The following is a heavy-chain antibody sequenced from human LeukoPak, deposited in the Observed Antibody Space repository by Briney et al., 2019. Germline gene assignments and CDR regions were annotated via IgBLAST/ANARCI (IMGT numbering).Heavy chain of an antibody. CDR3: VRDFDAWSAIDI. J-gene: IGHJ3*02. CDR1: GGSISGYY. CDR2: ISYSGST. Sequence: SETPSLTCTVSGGSISGYYWSWIRQPPGKGLEWIGCISYSGSTKYNPSLKSRVSISLDTSKKQFSLHLSSVTAADTAVYYCVRDFDAWSAIDIWGQGTMVTVSS. V-gene: IGHV4-59*01. D-gene: IGHD3-3*01.